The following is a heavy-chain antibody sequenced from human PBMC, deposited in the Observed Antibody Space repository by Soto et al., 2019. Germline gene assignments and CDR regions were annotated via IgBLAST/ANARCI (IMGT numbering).Heavy chain of an antibody. CDR3: ARAGADSGSYIHSFGDY. V-gene: IGHV3-33*01. CDR2: ILNDGSNK. CDR1: GFTFSDYG. Sequence: GGSLRLSCAASGFTFSDYGMHWVRQAPGKGLEWVAVILNDGSNKYYVDSVKGRFTISRDNAKNSLYLQMNSLRAEDTALYYCARAGADSGSYIHSFGDYWGQGTLVTVSS. D-gene: IGHD1-26*01. J-gene: IGHJ4*02.